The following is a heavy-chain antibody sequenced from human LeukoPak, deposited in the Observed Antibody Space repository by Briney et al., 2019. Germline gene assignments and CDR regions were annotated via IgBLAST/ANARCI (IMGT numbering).Heavy chain of an antibody. CDR3: ARAGVDTSGYYYQGFDY. CDR1: GFTFSSYG. Sequence: PGGSLRLSCAASGFTFSSYGMHWVRQAPGKGLEWVAFIRYDGSNKYYADSVKGRFTISRDNSKNTLYLQMNSLRAEDTAVYYCARAGVDTSGYYYQGFDYWGQGTLVTVSS. J-gene: IGHJ4*02. V-gene: IGHV3-30*02. CDR2: IRYDGSNK. D-gene: IGHD3-3*01.